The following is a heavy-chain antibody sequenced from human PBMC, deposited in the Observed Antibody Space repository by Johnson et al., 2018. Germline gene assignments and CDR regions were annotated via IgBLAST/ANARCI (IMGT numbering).Heavy chain of an antibody. CDR3: AKDMGSSWLVGYFQH. Sequence: VQLVQSGGGLVKPGGSLRLSCAASGFTFDDYAIHWVRQAPGKGLEWVSGISWNAGSIGYADSVKGRFTISRDNAKNSLYLQMNSLRAEDTALYYCAKDMGSSWLVGYFQHWGQGTLVTVSS. CDR1: GFTFDDYA. CDR2: ISWNAGSI. D-gene: IGHD6-19*01. J-gene: IGHJ1*01. V-gene: IGHV3-9*01.